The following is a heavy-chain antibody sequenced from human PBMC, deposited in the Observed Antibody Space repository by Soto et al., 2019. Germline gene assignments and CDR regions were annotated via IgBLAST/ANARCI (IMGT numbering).Heavy chain of an antibody. Sequence: QITLKESGPTLVKPTQTLTLTCTFSGFSLSTSGVGVGWIRQPPGKALEWLALIYWNDDKRYSPSLKSRLTITKDTSKNQVVLTMTNKDPVDTATYYCARSQVVINAFDIWGQGTMVTVSS. CDR3: ARSQVVINAFDI. CDR1: GFSLSTSGVG. V-gene: IGHV2-5*01. J-gene: IGHJ3*02. CDR2: IYWNDDK. D-gene: IGHD3-22*01.